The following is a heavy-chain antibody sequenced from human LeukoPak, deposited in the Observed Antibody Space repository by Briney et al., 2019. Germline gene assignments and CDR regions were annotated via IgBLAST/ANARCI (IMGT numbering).Heavy chain of an antibody. J-gene: IGHJ4*02. CDR1: GGSISSYQ. D-gene: IGHD1-26*01. V-gene: IGHV4-59*12. CDR3: ARDSVYSGSSLDY. Sequence: SETLSLTCTVSGGSISSYQWSWIRQPPGKGLEWIGNIYDSGSANYNPSLKSRVVISVDTSKNQFSLKLSSVTAADTAVYYCARDSVYSGSSLDYWGQGTLVTVSS. CDR2: IYDSGSA.